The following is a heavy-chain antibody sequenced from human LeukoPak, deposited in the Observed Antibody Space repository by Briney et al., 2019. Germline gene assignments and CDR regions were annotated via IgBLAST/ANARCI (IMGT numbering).Heavy chain of an antibody. CDR3: ARGRSSYQLLSYYYYGMDV. J-gene: IGHJ6*04. CDR1: GGSFSGYY. V-gene: IGHV4-34*01. CDR2: FNHSGST. Sequence: SETLSLTCAVYGGSFSGYYWSWIRQPPGKGLEWIGEFNHSGSTNYNPSLKSRVTISVDTSKNQFSLKLSSVTAADTAVYYCARGRSSYQLLSYYYYGMDVWGKGTTVTVSS. D-gene: IGHD2-2*01.